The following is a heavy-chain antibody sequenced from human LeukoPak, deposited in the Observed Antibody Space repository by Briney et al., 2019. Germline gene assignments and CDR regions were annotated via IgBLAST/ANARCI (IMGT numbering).Heavy chain of an antibody. D-gene: IGHD1-26*01. J-gene: IGHJ4*02. CDR2: ISGSGGST. CDR1: GFTFTSYA. Sequence: PGGSLRLSCAASGFTFTSYAMSWVRQAPGKGLEWVSAISGSGGSTYYADSVKGRFTISRDNSKNTLYLQMNSLRAEDTAVYYCAKDSDSGSYSYFDYWGQGTLVTVSS. V-gene: IGHV3-23*01. CDR3: AKDSDSGSYSYFDY.